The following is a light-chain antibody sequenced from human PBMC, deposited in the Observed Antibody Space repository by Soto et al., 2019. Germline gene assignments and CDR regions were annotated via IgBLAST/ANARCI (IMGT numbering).Light chain of an antibody. CDR1: QSVSNNY. CDR2: GAS. J-gene: IGKJ1*01. V-gene: IGKV3-20*01. CDR3: QQYGSSGT. Sequence: EIVLTQSPGTLSLSPGERATLSCRASQSVSNNYLAWYQQKPGQAPRLLIYGASNRATGIQDSFSGSGSGTEFTLTIRRLEPEDFAVYYCQQYGSSGTXGQGTKVDIK.